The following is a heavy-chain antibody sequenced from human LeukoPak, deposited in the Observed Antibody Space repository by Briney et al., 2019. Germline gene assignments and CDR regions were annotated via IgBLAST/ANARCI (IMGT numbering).Heavy chain of an antibody. CDR2: ISYDGSNK. CDR1: GFTFSSYA. D-gene: IGHD4-17*01. Sequence: GRSLRLSCAASGFTFSSYAMHWVRQAPGKGLEWVAVISYDGSNKYYADSVKGRFTISRDNSKNTLYLQMNSLRAEDTAVYYCAKDLSTVTTSDPPIIDYWGQGTLVTVSS. J-gene: IGHJ4*02. V-gene: IGHV3-30*04. CDR3: AKDLSTVTTSDPPIIDY.